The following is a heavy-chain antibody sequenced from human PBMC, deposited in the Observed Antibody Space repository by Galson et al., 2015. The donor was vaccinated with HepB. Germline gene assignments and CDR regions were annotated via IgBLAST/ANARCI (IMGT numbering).Heavy chain of an antibody. CDR2: MNPNSGNT. V-gene: IGHV1-8*01. CDR3: ARGGWDQLVLRRPGMDV. D-gene: IGHD6-13*01. Sequence: SVKVSCKASGCTFTSYDINWVRQATGQGLEWMGWMNPNSGNTGYAQKFQGRVTMTRITSISTAHMELSSLRSEDTAVYYCARGGWDQLVLRRPGMDVWGQGTTVTVSS. J-gene: IGHJ6*02. CDR1: GCTFTSYD.